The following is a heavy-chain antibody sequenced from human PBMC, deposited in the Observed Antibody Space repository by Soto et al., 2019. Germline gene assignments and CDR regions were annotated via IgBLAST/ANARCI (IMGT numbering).Heavy chain of an antibody. Sequence: QVQLVQSGAEVKKPGASVRVSCKASGYSFRNFGISWVRQAPGQGLEWMGWISAYNRNAIYAQKFQGRLTMTADTSTIKTIMRPTSPTADDSSAYYCASGTRYFQKWGLGTLVTVSS. CDR1: GYSFRNFG. CDR3: ASGTRYFQK. V-gene: IGHV1-18*01. J-gene: IGHJ1*01. CDR2: ISAYNRNA.